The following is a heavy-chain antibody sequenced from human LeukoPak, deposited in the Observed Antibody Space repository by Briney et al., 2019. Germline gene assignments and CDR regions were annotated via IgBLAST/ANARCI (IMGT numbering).Heavy chain of an antibody. CDR2: INHSGST. CDR1: GGSFSGYY. CDR3: AKTGYYGSGSYFVT. D-gene: IGHD3-10*01. V-gene: IGHV4-34*01. J-gene: IGHJ5*02. Sequence: SETLSLTCAVYGGSFSGYYWSWIRQPPGKGLEWIGEINHSGSTNYNPSLKSRVTISVDTSKNQFSLKLSSVTAADTAVYYCAKTGYYGSGSYFVTWGQGTLVTVSS.